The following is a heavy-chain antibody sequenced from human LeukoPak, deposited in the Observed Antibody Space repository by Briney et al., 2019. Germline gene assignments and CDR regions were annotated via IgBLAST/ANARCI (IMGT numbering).Heavy chain of an antibody. CDR1: GYTFTSYD. Sequence: ASVKVSCKASGYTFTSYDINWVRQAPGQGLEWMGWISAYNGNTNYAQKLQGRVTMTTDTSTSTAYMELRSLRSDDTAVYYCARDSSNYDILTGYEGANDYWGQGTLVTVSS. V-gene: IGHV1-18*01. J-gene: IGHJ4*02. CDR3: ARDSSNYDILTGYEGANDY. CDR2: ISAYNGNT. D-gene: IGHD3-9*01.